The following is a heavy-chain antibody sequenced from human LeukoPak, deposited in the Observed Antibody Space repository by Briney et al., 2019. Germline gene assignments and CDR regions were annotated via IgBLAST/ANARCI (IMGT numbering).Heavy chain of an antibody. D-gene: IGHD4-17*01. V-gene: IGHV3-48*04. CDR3: ARGDDYGDSLVAY. J-gene: IGHJ4*02. CDR1: GFTFSSYS. CDR2: ISTTGRTI. Sequence: GSLRLSCAASGFTFSSYSMNWVRQAPGKGLEWISYISTTGRTIYYADSVKGRFTISRDNGKNSLYLQMNSLSAEDTAVYYCARGDDYGDSLVAYWGQGTLVTVSP.